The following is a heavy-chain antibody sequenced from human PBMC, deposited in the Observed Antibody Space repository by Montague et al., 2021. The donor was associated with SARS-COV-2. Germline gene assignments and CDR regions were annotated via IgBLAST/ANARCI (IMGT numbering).Heavy chain of an antibody. CDR2: INQSGRT. J-gene: IGHJ4*02. CDR1: GGSFSGYY. CDR3: ARRGSSVWGVTVSDELDY. D-gene: IGHD3-10*01. V-gene: IGHV4-34*01. Sequence: SETLSLTCAVYGGSFSGYYWSWIRQPPEKGLEWIGEINQSGRTNNNPSLKSRVIISVDTSKNQFSLKLSSVTAADTAVYYCARRGSSVWGVTVSDELDYWGQGILVIVYS.